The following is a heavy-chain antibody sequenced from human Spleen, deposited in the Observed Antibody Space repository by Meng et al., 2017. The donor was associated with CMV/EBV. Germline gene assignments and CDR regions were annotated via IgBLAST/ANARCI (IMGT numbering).Heavy chain of an antibody. CDR3: ARDNDWGPDY. CDR1: GYTFTDHY. CDR2: IYPRSGGT. Sequence: VSCKASGYTFTDHYFHWVRQAPGQGLEWMGWIYPRSGGTHYAQKFQGRLTVTRDTSISTGYMELSSLGSDDTAVYYCARDNDWGPDYWGQGTLVTVSS. J-gene: IGHJ4*02. D-gene: IGHD7-27*01. V-gene: IGHV1-2*02.